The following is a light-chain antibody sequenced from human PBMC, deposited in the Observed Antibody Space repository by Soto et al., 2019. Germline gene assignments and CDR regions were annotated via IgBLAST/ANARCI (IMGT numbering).Light chain of an antibody. Sequence: EVVLTQSPVTLSLSPGERATLSCRASQSVSSPYFAWYQQNPDQPPRLLIHGASSRASDIPDRFIGSGSGTEFTLTIGSLRPDDFAMYYCQQYGNWPLTFGHGTNVYIK. CDR1: QSVSSPY. CDR2: GAS. CDR3: QQYGNWPLT. V-gene: IGKV3-20*01. J-gene: IGKJ3*01.